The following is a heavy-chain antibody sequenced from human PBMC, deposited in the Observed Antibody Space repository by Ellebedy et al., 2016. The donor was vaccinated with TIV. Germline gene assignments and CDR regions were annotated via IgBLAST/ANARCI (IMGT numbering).Heavy chain of an antibody. CDR2: IIPILGIA. CDR1: GGTFISYA. D-gene: IGHD3-9*01. V-gene: IGHV1-69*04. Sequence: SVKVSCXASGGTFISYAISWVRQAPGQGLEWMGRIIPILGIASYAQKFQGRVTMTRDTSTSTVYMELSSLRSEDTAVYYCARVGYDILTGHDYWGQGTLVTVSS. J-gene: IGHJ4*02. CDR3: ARVGYDILTGHDY.